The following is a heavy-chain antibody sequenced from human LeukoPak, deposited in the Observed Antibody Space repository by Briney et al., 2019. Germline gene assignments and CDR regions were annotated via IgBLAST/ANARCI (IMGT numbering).Heavy chain of an antibody. J-gene: IGHJ4*02. CDR1: GSTFTTYD. CDR2: MSPKSGKT. V-gene: IGHV1-8*03. Sequence: ASVKVSCKASGSTFTTYDINWVRQAAGQGLEWMGWMSPKSGKTGYGQKFQGRFSITWDASMSTAYMELTRLTSDDTAVYYCGTTKPDNSEIYNWGQGTLVTVSS. D-gene: IGHD3-22*01. CDR3: GTTKPDNSEIYN.